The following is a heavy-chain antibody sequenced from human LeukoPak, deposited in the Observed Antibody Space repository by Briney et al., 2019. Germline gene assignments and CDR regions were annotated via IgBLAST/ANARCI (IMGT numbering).Heavy chain of an antibody. Sequence: ASVKVSCKVSGYIHTELSMHWVRQAPGKELEGMGGFDLEDGETIYAQKFQGRVIMTEDTSTDTAYMELSSLRSEDTAVYYCATEYSSGWYGDAFDIWGQGTMVTVSS. V-gene: IGHV1-24*01. CDR1: GYIHTELS. D-gene: IGHD6-19*01. CDR3: ATEYSSGWYGDAFDI. J-gene: IGHJ3*02. CDR2: FDLEDGET.